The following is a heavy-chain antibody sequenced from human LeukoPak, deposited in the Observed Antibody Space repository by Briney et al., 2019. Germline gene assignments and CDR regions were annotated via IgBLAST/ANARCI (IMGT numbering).Heavy chain of an antibody. J-gene: IGHJ4*02. CDR1: GGSISSSSYY. Sequence: SETLSLTCTVSGGSISSSSYYWGWIRQPPGKGLEWIGSIYYSGSTYYNPSLKSRVTIPVDTSKNQFSLKLSSVTAADTAVYYCARTPLDTAMVQAYYFDYWGQGTLVTVSS. V-gene: IGHV4-39*01. CDR3: ARTPLDTAMVQAYYFDY. D-gene: IGHD5-18*01. CDR2: IYYSGST.